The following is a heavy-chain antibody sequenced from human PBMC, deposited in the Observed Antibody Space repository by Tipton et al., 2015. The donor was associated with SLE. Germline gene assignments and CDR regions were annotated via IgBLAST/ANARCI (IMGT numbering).Heavy chain of an antibody. Sequence: LRLSCFVSADSFTDDFFWDWIRQPPGKGLEWIGSIHHSGITSYNPSLKSRVTMSVDTSKNQFSLKLDSVTAADTAVYYWARGEGYYGSGSYQGWFDPWGQGTLVTVSS. V-gene: IGHV4-38-2*02. J-gene: IGHJ5*02. CDR1: ADSFTDDFF. CDR3: ARGEGYYGSGSYQGWFDP. D-gene: IGHD3-10*01. CDR2: IHHSGIT.